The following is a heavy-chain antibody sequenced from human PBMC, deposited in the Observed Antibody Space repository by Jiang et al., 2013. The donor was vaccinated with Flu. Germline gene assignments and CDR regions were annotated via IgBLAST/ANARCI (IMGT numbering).Heavy chain of an antibody. Sequence: CKGSGYSFTSYWIGWVRQMPGKGLEWMGSIYPGDSNTRYSPSLQSQVTISADKSISTAYLQWSSLKASDTAMYYCARLMGGSSWLLGDHWGQGTLVTVSS. CDR2: IYPGDSNT. D-gene: IGHD6-13*01. J-gene: IGHJ5*02. CDR3: ARLMGGSSWLLGDH. CDR1: GYSFTSYW. V-gene: IGHV5-51*01.